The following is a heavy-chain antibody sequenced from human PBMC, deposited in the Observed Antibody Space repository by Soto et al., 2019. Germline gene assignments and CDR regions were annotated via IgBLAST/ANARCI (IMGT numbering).Heavy chain of an antibody. D-gene: IGHD2-2*01. CDR3: ARGVENIVVVLDVFGYYGMDV. V-gene: IGHV1-3*01. CDR1: GYSFTSYA. Sequence: GASVKVSCKASGYSFTSYAIYWVRQAPGQRLEWMEWINAGNGNTKYSQKLQGRVTFTGDTSASTAHMELSSLRSEDTAVYFCARGVENIVVVLDVFGYYGMDVWGQGTTVTVS. CDR2: INAGNGNT. J-gene: IGHJ6*02.